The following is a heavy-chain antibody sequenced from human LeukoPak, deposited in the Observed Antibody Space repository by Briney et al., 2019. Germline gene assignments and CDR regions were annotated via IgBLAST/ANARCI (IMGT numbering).Heavy chain of an antibody. D-gene: IGHD3-10*01. Sequence: GGSLRLSCAASGFTFSSYSMNWVRQAPGKGLEWVSYISSSSSTIYYADSVKGRFTISRDNAKNSLYLQMNSLRAEDTAVYYCAKDLDGGYFDYWGQGTLVTVSS. CDR2: ISSSSSTI. V-gene: IGHV3-48*01. CDR3: AKDLDGGYFDY. J-gene: IGHJ4*02. CDR1: GFTFSSYS.